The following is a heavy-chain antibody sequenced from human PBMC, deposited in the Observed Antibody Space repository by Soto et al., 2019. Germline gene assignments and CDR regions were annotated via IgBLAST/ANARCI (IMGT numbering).Heavy chain of an antibody. CDR1: GFTFSDYH. V-gene: IGHV3-48*01. CDR3: ARGYYDSSGYYWVFDY. J-gene: IGHJ4*02. CDR2: ISSSSSTI. D-gene: IGHD3-22*01. Sequence: GGSLRLSCAASGFTFSDYHMAWIRQAPGKGLEWVSYISSSSSTIYYADSVKGRFTISRDNAKNSLYLQMNSLRAEDTAVYYCARGYYDSSGYYWVFDYWGQGTLVTVSS.